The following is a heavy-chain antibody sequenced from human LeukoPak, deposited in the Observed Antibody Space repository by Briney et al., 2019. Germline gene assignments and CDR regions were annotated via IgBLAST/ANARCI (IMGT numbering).Heavy chain of an antibody. CDR2: LTGGSDNS. V-gene: IGHV3-23*01. CDR3: AKDYVSGDGYWDFDY. CDR1: GFPSSSSA. D-gene: IGHD5-24*01. J-gene: IGHJ4*02. Sequence: PGGSLRLSCAASGFPSSSSAMTWVRQAPGKGLEWVSSLTGGSDNSEHADSVKGRFSISRDNSKNTLYLQMNSLTAEDTAVYYCAKDYVSGDGYWDFDYWGQGTLVTVSS.